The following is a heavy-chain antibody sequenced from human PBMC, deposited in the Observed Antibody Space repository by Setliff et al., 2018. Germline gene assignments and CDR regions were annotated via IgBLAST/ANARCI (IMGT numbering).Heavy chain of an antibody. V-gene: IGHV3-7*01. Sequence: PGGSLRLSCTASGLSYINDWVSWVRQAPGKGLEWLGSINPHGSEKYYADSVKGRFTISRDNAKNSLSLQINNLRTEDTAVYYCFGAGTCSYWGQGTLVTVSS. D-gene: IGHD3-10*01. J-gene: IGHJ4*02. CDR1: GLSYINDW. CDR3: FGAGTCSY. CDR2: INPHGSEK.